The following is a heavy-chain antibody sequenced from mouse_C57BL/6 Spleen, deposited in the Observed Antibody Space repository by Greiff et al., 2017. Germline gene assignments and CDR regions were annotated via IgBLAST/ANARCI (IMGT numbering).Heavy chain of an antibody. D-gene: IGHD2-12*01. J-gene: IGHJ3*01. CDR2: INPSTGGT. CDR1: GYSFTGYY. Sequence: VHVKQSGPELVKPGASVKISCKASGYSFTGYYMNWVKQSPEKSLEWIGEINPSTGGTTYNQKFKAKATLTVDKSSSTAYMQLKSLTSEDSAVYYCARGSYSRGFAYWGQGTLVTVSA. CDR3: ARGSYSRGFAY. V-gene: IGHV1-42*01.